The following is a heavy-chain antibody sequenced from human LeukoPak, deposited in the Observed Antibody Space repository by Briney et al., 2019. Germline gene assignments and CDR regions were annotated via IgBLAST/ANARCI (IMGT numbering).Heavy chain of an antibody. D-gene: IGHD5-18*01. Sequence: SETLSLTCSVSGVSISTYYWYWIRQTPGKGLEWIGHISYGNTDYNPSLKSRVTISVDTSKNQFSLKLTSVTAADTAVYYCARDKAHSYGRYFDPWGQGALVTVSS. V-gene: IGHV4-59*01. CDR1: GVSISTYY. CDR2: ISYGNT. J-gene: IGHJ5*02. CDR3: ARDKAHSYGRYFDP.